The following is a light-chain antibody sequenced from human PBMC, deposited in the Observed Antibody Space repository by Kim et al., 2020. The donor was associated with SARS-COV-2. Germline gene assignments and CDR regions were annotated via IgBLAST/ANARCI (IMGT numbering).Light chain of an antibody. J-gene: IGKJ5*01. CDR1: QSVDSY. Sequence: LSPGERATLSGRASQSVDSYFAWYQQKVGQAPRLLIYDAFNRATGIPARFRGSGSGTDFTLTISTLEPEDSALYYCQQRAHWPITFGQGTRLEIK. V-gene: IGKV3-11*01. CDR2: DAF. CDR3: QQRAHWPIT.